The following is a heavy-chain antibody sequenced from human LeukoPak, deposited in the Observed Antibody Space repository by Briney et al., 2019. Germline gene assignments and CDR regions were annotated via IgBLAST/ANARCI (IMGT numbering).Heavy chain of an antibody. V-gene: IGHV1-2*02. CDR1: GYTFTDHF. CDR2: INPNSGGT. D-gene: IGHD2-15*01. J-gene: IGHJ4*02. CDR3: ARGGYCSGDNCFFDY. Sequence: ASVKVSCKTSGYTFTDHFMHWVRQAPGQGLEWMGWINPNSGGTNYAQKFQGRVTMTRDTSISTAYRELSRLRSDDTAVYYCARGGYCSGDNCFFDYWGQGTLVTVSS.